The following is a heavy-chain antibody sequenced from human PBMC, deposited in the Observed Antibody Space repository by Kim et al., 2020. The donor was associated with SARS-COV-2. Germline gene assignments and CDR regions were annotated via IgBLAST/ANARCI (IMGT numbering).Heavy chain of an antibody. D-gene: IGHD3-22*01. CDR3: ARAYDSSGYYHPFDY. J-gene: IGHJ4*02. Sequence: PSLKSRVTISVDTSKNQFSLKLSSVTAADTAVYYCARAYDSSGYYHPFDYWGQGTLVTVSS. V-gene: IGHV4-31*02.